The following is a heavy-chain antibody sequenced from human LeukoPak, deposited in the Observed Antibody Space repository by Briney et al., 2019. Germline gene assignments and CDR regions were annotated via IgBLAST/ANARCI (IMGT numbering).Heavy chain of an antibody. V-gene: IGHV3-21*01. J-gene: IGHJ4*02. CDR2: ISTSNNYI. CDR3: ARRATTGRGYSYGLDY. D-gene: IGHD5-18*01. CDR1: GFTFSSDN. Sequence: GGSLRLSCVVSGFTFSSDNMNWVRQAPGKGLEWVSSISTSNNYIYYADSVTGRFTISRDNAKNSLYLQMNSLRAEDTAVYYCARRATTGRGYSYGLDYWGQGTLVTVSS.